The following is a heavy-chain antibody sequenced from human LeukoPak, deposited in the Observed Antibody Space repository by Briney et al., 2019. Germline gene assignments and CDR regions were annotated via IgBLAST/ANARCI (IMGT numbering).Heavy chain of an antibody. Sequence: PGGSLRLSCAASGFTFSSFDMHWVRQPTGQGLEWVSTIGTASDTYYPGSVEGRFTLSRDNAKNSLYLQMNSLTAGDTAVYYCARGTPRGKYYYMDVWGKGTTVTASS. D-gene: IGHD1-1*01. V-gene: IGHV3-13*01. CDR1: GFTFSSFD. CDR3: ARGTPRGKYYYMDV. CDR2: IGTASDT. J-gene: IGHJ6*03.